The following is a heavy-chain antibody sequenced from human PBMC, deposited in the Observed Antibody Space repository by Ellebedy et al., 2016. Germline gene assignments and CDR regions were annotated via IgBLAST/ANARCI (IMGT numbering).Heavy chain of an antibody. CDR1: GFTFNTYT. CDR2: ISSFGIYI. V-gene: IGHV3-21*06. Sequence: GESLKISCAASGFTFNTYTMNWVRQAPGKGLEWVSSISSFGIYIHYAESVKGRFTVSRDNAKNLLYLQMNSLRAEDAAVYYCARDTSSGNSAMSSNYGMDVWGQGTTVTVSS. CDR3: ARDTSSGNSAMSSNYGMDV. J-gene: IGHJ6*02. D-gene: IGHD6-6*01.